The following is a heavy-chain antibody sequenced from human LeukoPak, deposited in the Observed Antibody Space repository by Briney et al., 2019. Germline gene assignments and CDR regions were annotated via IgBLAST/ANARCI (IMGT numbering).Heavy chain of an antibody. J-gene: IGHJ4*02. CDR2: ISSSSSYI. Sequence: KPGGSLRLSCAASGXTFGTYSMNWVRQAPGKGLEWVSSISSSSSYIYYADSVKGRFTISRDNAKNSLFLQMSSLRAEDTAVYYCARDAMVRGVLIDYWGQGTLVTVSS. V-gene: IGHV3-21*01. D-gene: IGHD3-10*01. CDR3: ARDAMVRGVLIDY. CDR1: GXTFGTYS.